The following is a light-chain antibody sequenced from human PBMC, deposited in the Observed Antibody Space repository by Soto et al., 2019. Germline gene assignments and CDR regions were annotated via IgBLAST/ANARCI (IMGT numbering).Light chain of an antibody. CDR2: GAS. CDR3: QHYYSYLCT. V-gene: IGKV1-8*01. J-gene: IGKJ1*01. CDR1: QGISSY. Sequence: ILMTLSPPSLSASPEHTVTITCRASQGISSYLAWYQQKPGKAPKLLIYGASTWHSGVPSRFSGSGSGTDFTLTISCLQSEDFAVYYCQHYYSYLCTFGRGTNVDI.